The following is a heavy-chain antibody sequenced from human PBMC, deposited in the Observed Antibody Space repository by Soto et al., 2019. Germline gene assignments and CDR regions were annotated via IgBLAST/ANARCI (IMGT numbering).Heavy chain of an antibody. V-gene: IGHV3-23*01. CDR2: ISGSGGNT. Sequence: EVQLLESGGGLVQPGGSLRLSCAASGFTFSNNAMSWVRQAPGKGLEWVSSISGSGGNTYYAESVKGRFTISRDNSKNTLYVQSNTLRAEDTAVYYCAKDRGYSYGWAKSDAFDVWGQGTMVTVSS. D-gene: IGHD5-18*01. CDR1: GFTFSNNA. J-gene: IGHJ3*01. CDR3: AKDRGYSYGWAKSDAFDV.